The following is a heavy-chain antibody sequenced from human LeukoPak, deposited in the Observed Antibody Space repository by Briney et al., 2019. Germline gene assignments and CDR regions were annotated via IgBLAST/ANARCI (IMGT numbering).Heavy chain of an antibody. V-gene: IGHV4-34*01. CDR1: GGSFSGYY. Sequence: PSETLSLTCVVYGGSFSGYYWSWIRQPPGKGREWIGEINHSGSTNYNPSLKSRVTISVDTSKNQFSLKLSSVTAADTAVYYCARSPVSDSSGREPFDIWGQGTMVTVSS. J-gene: IGHJ3*02. D-gene: IGHD3-22*01. CDR3: ARSPVSDSSGREPFDI. CDR2: INHSGST.